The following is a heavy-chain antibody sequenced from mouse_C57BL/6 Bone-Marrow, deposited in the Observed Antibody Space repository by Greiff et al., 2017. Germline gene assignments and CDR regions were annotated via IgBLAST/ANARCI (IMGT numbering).Heavy chain of an antibody. V-gene: IGHV5-12*01. CDR3: ARHGRYFDV. Sequence: VQLKESGGGLVQPGGSLKLSCAASGFTFSDYYMYWVRQTPEKRLEWVAYISNGGGSTYYPDTVKGRFTISRDNAKNTLYLQMSRLKSEDTAMYYCARHGRYFDVWGTGTTVTVSS. J-gene: IGHJ1*03. CDR1: GFTFSDYY. CDR2: ISNGGGST.